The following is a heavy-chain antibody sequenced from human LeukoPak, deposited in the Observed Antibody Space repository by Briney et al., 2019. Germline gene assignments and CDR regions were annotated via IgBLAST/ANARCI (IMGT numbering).Heavy chain of an antibody. D-gene: IGHD2-21*01. CDR3: ARAHIYYYMDV. CDR1: GYTFTSYY. CDR2: INPSGGST. J-gene: IGHJ6*03. Sequence: ASVKVSCKASGYTFTSYYMHWVRQAPGQGLEWMGIINPSGGSTSCAQKFQGRVTMTRDMSTSTVYMELSSLRSEDTAVYYCARAHIYYYMDVWGKGTTVTVSS. V-gene: IGHV1-46*01.